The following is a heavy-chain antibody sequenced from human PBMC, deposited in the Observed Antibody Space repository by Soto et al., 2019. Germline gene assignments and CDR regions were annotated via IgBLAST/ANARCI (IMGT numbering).Heavy chain of an antibody. V-gene: IGHV1-69*02. J-gene: IGHJ4*02. CDR2: IIPILGIA. CDR1: GGTFSSYT. CDR3: ASVSIAAAGPFDY. Sequence: SVKVSCKASGGTFSSYTISWVRQAPGQGLEWMGRIIPILGIANYAQKFQGRVTITADKSTSTAYMELSSLRSEDTAVYYCASVSIAAAGPFDYWGQGTLVTVSS. D-gene: IGHD6-13*01.